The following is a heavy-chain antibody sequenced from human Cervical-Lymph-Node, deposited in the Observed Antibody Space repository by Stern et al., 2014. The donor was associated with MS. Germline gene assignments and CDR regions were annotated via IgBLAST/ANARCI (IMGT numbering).Heavy chain of an antibody. CDR3: AREKSDCSGGSCFSSLDY. V-gene: IGHV1-69*11. D-gene: IGHD2-15*01. CDR2: SIPILDTT. Sequence: VQLVQYGAAVKKPGSSVKVSCKSSGDNFSTHAISWVRQAPGQGLERMGRSIPILDTTDYAQKFQGILTIDADESTNTAYMELSSLTPDDTAVYYCAREKSDCSGGSCFSSLDYWGQGTLVTVSS. CDR1: GDNFSTHA. J-gene: IGHJ4*02.